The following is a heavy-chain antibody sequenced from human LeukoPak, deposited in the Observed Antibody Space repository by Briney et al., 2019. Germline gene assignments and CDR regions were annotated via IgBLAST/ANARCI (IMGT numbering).Heavy chain of an antibody. D-gene: IGHD3-16*01. V-gene: IGHV3-23*01. CDR3: ASSLLTRGRGPSDY. Sequence: PGGSLRLSCAASGFTFSSYAMSWVRQTPGKGLEWVSAISGSGGSTYYADSVKGRFTISRDNSKNTLFPQMNSLRAEDTAFYYCASSLLTRGRGPSDYWGQGTLVTVSS. CDR1: GFTFSSYA. CDR2: ISGSGGST. J-gene: IGHJ4*02.